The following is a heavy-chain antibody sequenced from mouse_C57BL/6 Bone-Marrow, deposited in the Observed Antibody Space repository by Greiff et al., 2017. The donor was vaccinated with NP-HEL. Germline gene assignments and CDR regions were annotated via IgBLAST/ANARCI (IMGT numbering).Heavy chain of an antibody. CDR3: ASDYYGSSGYFDY. J-gene: IGHJ2*01. CDR1: GYTFTSYW. CDR2: IYPGSGST. V-gene: IGHV1-55*01. Sequence: VQLQQSGAELVKPGASVKMSCKASGYTFTSYWITWVKQRPGQGLEWIGDIYPGSGSTNYNEKFKSNATLTVDTSSSTAYMQLSSLTSEYSAVYYCASDYYGSSGYFDYWGQGTTLTVSS. D-gene: IGHD1-1*01.